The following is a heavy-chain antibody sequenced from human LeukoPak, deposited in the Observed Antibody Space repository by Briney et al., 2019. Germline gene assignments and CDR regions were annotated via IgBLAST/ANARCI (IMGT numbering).Heavy chain of an antibody. CDR1: GYTFTSYA. D-gene: IGHD3-3*01. J-gene: IGHJ6*02. Sequence: ASVKVSCKASGYTFTSYAMHWVRQAPGQRLEWMGWINAGNGNTKYSQKFQGRVTITRDTSASTAYMELSSLRSEDTAVYYCARSTIFGVVIISYYYYYGMDVWGQGTTVTVSS. CDR3: ARSTIFGVVIISYYYYYGMDV. CDR2: INAGNGNT. V-gene: IGHV1-3*01.